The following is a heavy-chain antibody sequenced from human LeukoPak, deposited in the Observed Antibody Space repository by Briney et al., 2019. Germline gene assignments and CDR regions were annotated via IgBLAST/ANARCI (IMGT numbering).Heavy chain of an antibody. J-gene: IGHJ4*02. CDR3: ANGRAIVIDY. Sequence: GRSLRLSCAASGFTFSSYAMIWVRQAPGKGLEWVSAISGSGGSTYYADSVKGRFTISRDNSKNTLYLQMNSLRAEDTAVYYCANGRAIVIDYWGQGTLVTVSS. D-gene: IGHD2-21*01. V-gene: IGHV3-23*01. CDR1: GFTFSSYA. CDR2: ISGSGGST.